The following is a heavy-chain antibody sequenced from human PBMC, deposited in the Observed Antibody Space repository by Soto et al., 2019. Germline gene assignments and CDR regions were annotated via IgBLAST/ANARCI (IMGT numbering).Heavy chain of an antibody. CDR1: GYTFTNSA. J-gene: IGHJ6*03. D-gene: IGHD3-3*01. CDR3: ARENLDFWSTHRVCDYDYMDV. Sequence: QVQLVQSGAEIKKPGASVKVSCKASGYTFTNSAMHWVRQAPGQSLEWMGWINAGNGNTKFSQNFQGRVSITRDTAASTAYMELNSLTSEDTAVYFCARENLDFWSTHRVCDYDYMDVWCNGTTVTVSS. V-gene: IGHV1-3*01. CDR2: INAGNGNT.